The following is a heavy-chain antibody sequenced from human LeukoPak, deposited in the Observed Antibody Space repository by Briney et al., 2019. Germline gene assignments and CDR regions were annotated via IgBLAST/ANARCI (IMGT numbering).Heavy chain of an antibody. CDR2: IYYNGYT. D-gene: IGHD3-10*01. CDR1: GDSISSSIYY. V-gene: IGHV4-39*01. CDR3: ARQGGDTMVRGVVRDWFDP. Sequence: SETLSLTCTVSGDSISSSIYYWGWIRQPPGKGLEWIVCIYYNGYTYYTSSLKSRVTIFVDTSKNQFSLKLISVTAADTAVYYCARQGGDTMVRGVVRDWFDPWGQGTLVTASS. J-gene: IGHJ5*02.